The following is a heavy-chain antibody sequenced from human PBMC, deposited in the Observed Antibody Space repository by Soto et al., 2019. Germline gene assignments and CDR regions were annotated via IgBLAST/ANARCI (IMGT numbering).Heavy chain of an antibody. V-gene: IGHV3-23*01. J-gene: IGHJ3*01. Sequence: LRLSFAASGFTFSSYAMSWVRQAPGEGLEWVSSISEDGVYTDYADSVKGRFTISRDNSKNTLYVQMTSPRAEDTAVYYCAKETSPNTYYTFDFWGQGTMVTVSS. CDR3: AKETSPNTYYTFDF. CDR1: GFTFSSYA. D-gene: IGHD1-26*01. CDR2: ISEDGVYT.